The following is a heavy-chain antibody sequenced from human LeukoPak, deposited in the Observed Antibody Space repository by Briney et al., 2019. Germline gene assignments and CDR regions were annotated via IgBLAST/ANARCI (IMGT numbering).Heavy chain of an antibody. Sequence: GGSLRLSCAASRFTFSNFGMRWVRQAPGKGLEWVSAISGSGGSTYYADSVKGRFTISRDNSKNTLYLQMNSLRAEDTAVYYCAKSSYYDSSGYYREYYFDYWGQGTLVTVSS. J-gene: IGHJ4*02. V-gene: IGHV3-23*01. CDR3: AKSSYYDSSGYYREYYFDY. CDR1: RFTFSNFG. D-gene: IGHD3-22*01. CDR2: ISGSGGST.